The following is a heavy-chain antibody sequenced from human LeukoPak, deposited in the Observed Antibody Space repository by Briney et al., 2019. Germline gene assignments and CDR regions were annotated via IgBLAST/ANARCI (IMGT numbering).Heavy chain of an antibody. CDR2: INWNGGST. CDR1: GFTFDDYG. D-gene: IGHD3-3*02. J-gene: IGHJ4*02. V-gene: IGHV3-20*04. Sequence: RPGGSLRLSCAASGFTFDDYGMSWVRQAPGKGLGWVSGINWNGGSTGYADSVKGRFTISRDNSKNTLYLQMNSLRAEDTAVYYCAKDLLASSPFGYTIFGVDYWGQGTLVTVSS. CDR3: AKDLLASSPFGYTIFGVDY.